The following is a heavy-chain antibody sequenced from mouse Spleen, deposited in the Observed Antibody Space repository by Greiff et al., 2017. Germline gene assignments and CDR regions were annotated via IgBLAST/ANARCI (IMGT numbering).Heavy chain of an antibody. D-gene: IGHD1-2*01. CDR2: IRLKSDNYAT. CDR1: GFTFSNYW. Sequence: EVKLVESGGGLVQPGGSMKLSCVASGFTFSNYWMNWVRQSPEKGLEWVAQIRLKSDNYATHYAESVKGRFTISRDDSKSSVYLQMNNLRAEDTGIYYCTSIHYYGYWYFDVWGAGTTVTVSS. V-gene: IGHV6-3*01. CDR3: TSIHYYGYWYFDV. J-gene: IGHJ1*01.